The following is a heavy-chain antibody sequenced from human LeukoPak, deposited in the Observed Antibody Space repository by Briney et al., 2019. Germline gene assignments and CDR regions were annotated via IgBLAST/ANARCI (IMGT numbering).Heavy chain of an antibody. CDR3: AKRKWFGELLSSFGH. CDR1: GFTFSSYA. CDR2: ISTSGGAT. D-gene: IGHD3-10*01. V-gene: IGHV3-23*01. Sequence: GGSLRLSCAASGFTFSSYAMSWVRQAPGKGLEWVSAISTSGGATYYANSVKGRFTISRDNSKNTLYLQMNSLRAGDTAVYYCAKRKWFGELLSSFGHWGQGTLVTVSS. J-gene: IGHJ4*02.